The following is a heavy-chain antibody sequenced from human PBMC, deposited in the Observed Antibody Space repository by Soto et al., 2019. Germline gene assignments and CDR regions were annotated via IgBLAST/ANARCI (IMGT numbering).Heavy chain of an antibody. CDR2: IIPIFGTA. V-gene: IGHV1-69*01. D-gene: IGHD2-15*01. CDR1: GGTFSSYA. J-gene: IGHJ4*02. CDR3: ARARDIVVVVAARGIAHSLRN. Sequence: QVQLVQSGAEVKKPGSSVKVSCKASGGTFSSYAISWVRQAPGQGLEWMGGIIPIFGTANYAPKFQGRVTINEDESRSTAYMELSSLRSEDTAVYYCARARDIVVVVAARGIAHSLRNWGQGTLVTVSS.